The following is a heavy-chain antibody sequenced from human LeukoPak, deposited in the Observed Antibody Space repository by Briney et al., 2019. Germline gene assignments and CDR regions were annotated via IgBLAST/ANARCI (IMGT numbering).Heavy chain of an antibody. Sequence: GGSLRLSCAASGFTFSSYAMSWVRQAPGKGLEWVSTISGSGGSTYYADSVKGRFTISRDNSKNTLYLQMNSLRAEDTAVYYCAKDPTRQVTTAEDRIDYWGQGTLVTVSA. J-gene: IGHJ4*02. CDR3: AKDPTRQVTTAEDRIDY. V-gene: IGHV3-23*01. D-gene: IGHD4-17*01. CDR1: GFTFSSYA. CDR2: ISGSGGST.